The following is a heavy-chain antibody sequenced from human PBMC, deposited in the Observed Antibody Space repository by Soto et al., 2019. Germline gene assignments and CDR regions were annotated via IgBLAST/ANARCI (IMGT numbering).Heavy chain of an antibody. D-gene: IGHD2-15*01. CDR2: IDPTDSFT. Sequence: GESLKISCKASGYKFTTFWLNWVRQTPGKGLEWLVRIDPTDSFTNYSPPFEGHVTISVDRSISTAYLQWNSLQASDTAIYYCARPASGGSRDAFDVGGQGTTVTVSS. V-gene: IGHV5-10-1*01. CDR3: ARPASGGSRDAFDV. CDR1: GYKFTTFW. J-gene: IGHJ3*01.